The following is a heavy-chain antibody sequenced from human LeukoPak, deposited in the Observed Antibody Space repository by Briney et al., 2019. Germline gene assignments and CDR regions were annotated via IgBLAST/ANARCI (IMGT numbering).Heavy chain of an antibody. D-gene: IGHD2-21*02. CDR3: SRLAGCGGDCYSEGDY. J-gene: IGHJ4*02. CDR1: GYTFTDYY. V-gene: IGHV1-2*02. CDR2: INTNSGDT. Sequence: GASLKVSCKASGYTFTDYYIHWVRQAPGQGLEWMGWINTNSGDTNYAQRFQGKITMTRDTSTTTTYMELSSLTSDDTALYYCSRLAGCGGDCYSEGDYWGQGTLVIVSS.